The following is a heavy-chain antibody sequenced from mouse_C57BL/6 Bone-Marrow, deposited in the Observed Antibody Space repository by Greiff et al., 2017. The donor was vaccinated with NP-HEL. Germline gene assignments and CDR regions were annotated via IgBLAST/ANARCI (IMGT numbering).Heavy chain of an antibody. CDR2: ISSGGSYT. J-gene: IGHJ3*01. D-gene: IGHD2-5*01. CDR1: GFTFSSYG. CDR3: ARHRGSNYLFAY. V-gene: IGHV5-6*01. Sequence: EVKLMESGGDLVKPGGSLKLSCAASGFTFSSYGMSWVRQTPDKRLEWVATISSGGSYTYYPDSVKGRFTISRDNAKNTLYLQMSSLKSEDTAMYYCARHRGSNYLFAYWGQGTLVTVSA.